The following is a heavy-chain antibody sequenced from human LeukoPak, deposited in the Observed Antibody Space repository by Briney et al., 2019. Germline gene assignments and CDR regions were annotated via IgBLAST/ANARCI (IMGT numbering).Heavy chain of an antibody. V-gene: IGHV3-43D*04. CDR2: ISWDGGST. D-gene: IGHD3-10*01. CDR3: AKAFGEFSQFDY. J-gene: IGHJ4*02. CDR1: GFTFDDYA. Sequence: PGGPLRLSCAASGFTFDDYAMHWVRQAPGKGLEWVSLISWDGGSTYYADSVKGRFTISRDNSKNSLYLQMNSLRAEDTALYYCAKAFGEFSQFDYWGQGTLVTVSS.